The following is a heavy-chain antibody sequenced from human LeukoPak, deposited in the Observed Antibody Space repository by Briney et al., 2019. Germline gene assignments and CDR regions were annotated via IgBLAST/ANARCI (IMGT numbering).Heavy chain of an antibody. V-gene: IGHV1-8*01. CDR3: ARGVRGVVKNRHYYYYMDV. J-gene: IGHJ6*03. CDR1: GYTFTSYD. D-gene: IGHD3-10*01. CDR2: MNPNSGNT. Sequence: ASVKVSCKASGYTFTSYDINWVRQATGQGLEWMGWMNPNSGNTGYAQKFQGRVTMTRNTSISTAYMELSSLRSEDAAVYYCARGVRGVVKNRHYYYYMDVWGKGTTVTISS.